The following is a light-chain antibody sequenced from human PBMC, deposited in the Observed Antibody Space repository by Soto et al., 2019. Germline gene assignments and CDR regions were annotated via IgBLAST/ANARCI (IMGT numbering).Light chain of an antibody. Sequence: EIVLTQSPATLSISPGEIVTLSCRASQSVSTSLARFQHKPGQPPRLLISDASNRATGIPARFSGSGSGTDFTLTISSLEPEDFAVYYCQQRTNGLTFGGGTKVDIK. CDR3: QQRTNGLT. V-gene: IGKV3-11*01. CDR1: QSVSTS. J-gene: IGKJ4*01. CDR2: DAS.